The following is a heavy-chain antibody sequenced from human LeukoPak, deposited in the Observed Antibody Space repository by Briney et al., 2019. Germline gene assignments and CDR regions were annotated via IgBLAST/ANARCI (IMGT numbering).Heavy chain of an antibody. CDR3: ARDLGGYSSGWTIDY. CDR2: INSDGSST. D-gene: IGHD6-19*01. J-gene: IGHJ4*02. Sequence: GGSLRLSCAASGFTFSSYWMHWVRQAPGMGLVWVSRINSDGSSTSYADSVKGRFTISRDNAKNTLYLQMNSLRAEDTAVYYCARDLGGYSSGWTIDYWGQGTLVTVSS. V-gene: IGHV3-74*01. CDR1: GFTFSSYW.